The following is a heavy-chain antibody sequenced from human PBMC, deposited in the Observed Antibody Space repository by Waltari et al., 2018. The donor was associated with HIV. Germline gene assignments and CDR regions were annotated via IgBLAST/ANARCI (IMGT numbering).Heavy chain of an antibody. CDR1: GGSISRVSYY. J-gene: IGHJ6*02. D-gene: IGHD2-15*01. CDR2: IYPSGST. Sequence: QLQLQESGPGLVKPLQTLSPTCTVSGGSISRVSYYWNWIRQPARKGLEWIGRIYPSGSTNYNPSLKSRVTISVDTSKNQFSLKLSSVTAADTAVYYCARVFCSGGSCYGDGRYGMDVWGQGTTVTVSS. CDR3: ARVFCSGGSCYGDGRYGMDV. V-gene: IGHV4-61*02.